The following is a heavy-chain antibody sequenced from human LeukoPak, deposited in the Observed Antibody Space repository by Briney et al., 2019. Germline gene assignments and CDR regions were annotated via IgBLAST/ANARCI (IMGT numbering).Heavy chain of an antibody. CDR1: GFTFDDYA. V-gene: IGHV3-9*01. CDR2: ITWNSDTI. D-gene: IGHD3-22*01. J-gene: IGHJ3*02. Sequence: PGGSLRLSCAASGFTFDDYAMHRVRQAPGKGLEWVSGITWNSDTIDYADSVKGRFTISRDNAKNSLYLQMNSLRAEDTALYYCAKDTTYYYDSSGYDGFDIWGQGTMVTVSS. CDR3: AKDTTYYYDSSGYDGFDI.